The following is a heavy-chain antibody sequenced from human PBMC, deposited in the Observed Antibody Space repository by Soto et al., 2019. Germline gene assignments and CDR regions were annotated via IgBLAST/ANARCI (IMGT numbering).Heavy chain of an antibody. CDR2: IHPSGGST. CDR3: AKDTRSSEVSWFDP. Sequence: ASVKVSCKASGYTLTSYYMHWARQAPGQGLEWMGIIHPSGGSTSYAQKFQGRVTMTRDTSTSTVYMELSSLRSEDSAMYYCAKDTRSSEVSWFDPWGQGTQVTVSS. CDR1: GYTLTSYY. J-gene: IGHJ5*02. V-gene: IGHV1-46*01. D-gene: IGHD6-6*01.